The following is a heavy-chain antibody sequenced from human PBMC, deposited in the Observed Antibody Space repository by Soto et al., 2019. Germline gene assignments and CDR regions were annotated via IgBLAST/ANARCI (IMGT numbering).Heavy chain of an antibody. D-gene: IGHD3-10*01. Sequence: SETLSLTCAVSGGSISSSNWWSWVRQPPGKGLEWIGEIYHSGSTNYNPSLKSRVTISVDKSKNQFSLKLSSVTAADTAVYYCARDKVVTMVRGVIITLAIDEPPYGMDVWGQGTTVTVSS. CDR2: IYHSGST. CDR3: ARDKVVTMVRGVIITLAIDEPPYGMDV. V-gene: IGHV4-4*02. CDR1: GGSISSSNW. J-gene: IGHJ6*02.